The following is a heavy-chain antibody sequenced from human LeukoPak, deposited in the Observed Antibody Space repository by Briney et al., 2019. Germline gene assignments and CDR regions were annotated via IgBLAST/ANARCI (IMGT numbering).Heavy chain of an antibody. CDR1: GFTFNNYA. Sequence: RGSLGLSCAASGFTFNNYAMSWVRQAPGKGLEWVSAIRGSGDSTYYADSVKGRFTISRENSQNTLYLQMNSLRAEDTAIYFCAKGKDRGCSGGTCYREYYFDSWGQGTLVTVSS. J-gene: IGHJ4*02. V-gene: IGHV3-23*01. CDR2: IRGSGDST. D-gene: IGHD2-15*01. CDR3: AKGKDRGCSGGTCYREYYFDS.